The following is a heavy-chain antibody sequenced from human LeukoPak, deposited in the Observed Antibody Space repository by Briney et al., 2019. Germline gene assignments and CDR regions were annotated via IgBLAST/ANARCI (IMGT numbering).Heavy chain of an antibody. CDR3: ASIYDSSGYYEAAGY. Sequence: SETLSLTCAVYGGSFGGYYWSWIRQPPGKGLEWIGEINHSGSTNYNPSLKSRVTISVDTSKNQFSLKLSSVTAADTAVYYCASIYDSSGYYEAAGYWGQGTLVTVSS. J-gene: IGHJ4*02. D-gene: IGHD3-22*01. CDR1: GGSFGGYY. V-gene: IGHV4-34*01. CDR2: INHSGST.